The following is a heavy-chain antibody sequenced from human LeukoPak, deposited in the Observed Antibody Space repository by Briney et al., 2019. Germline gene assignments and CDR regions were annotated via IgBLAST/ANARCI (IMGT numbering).Heavy chain of an antibody. CDR1: GFTFSSYW. CDR2: IKQDGSEK. V-gene: IGHV3-7*01. CDR3: ARGYCSGGSCFFDY. Sequence: GGSLRLSCAASGFTFSSYWMSWVRQAPGKGLEWVANIKQDGSEKYYVDSVKGRFTISRDNAKNSLYLQMNSLRAEDTAVYYCARGYCSGGSCFFDYWGQGTQVTVSS. D-gene: IGHD2-15*01. J-gene: IGHJ4*02.